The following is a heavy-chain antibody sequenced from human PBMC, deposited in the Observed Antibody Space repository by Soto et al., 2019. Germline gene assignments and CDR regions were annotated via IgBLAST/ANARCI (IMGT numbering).Heavy chain of an antibody. Sequence: QLQLQESGPGLVKPSETLSLTCTVSGGSISSSSYYWGWIRQPPGKGLEWIGSIYYSGSTYYNPSLKSRVTISVDTSKTQFSLKLSSVTAADTAVYYCARRALLWFGVQFDPWGQGTLVTVSS. D-gene: IGHD3-10*01. CDR1: GGSISSSSYY. V-gene: IGHV4-39*01. CDR3: ARRALLWFGVQFDP. CDR2: IYYSGST. J-gene: IGHJ5*02.